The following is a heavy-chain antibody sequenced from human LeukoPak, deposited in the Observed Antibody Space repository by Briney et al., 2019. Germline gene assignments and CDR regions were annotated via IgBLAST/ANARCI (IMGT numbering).Heavy chain of an antibody. CDR2: IYHSGST. V-gene: IGHV4-4*02. CDR3: ASGWKNFDY. Sequence: GSLRLSCAASGFTFSSYEMNWVRQPPGKGLEWIGEIYHSGSTNYNPSLKSRVTISVDKSKNQFSLKLSSVTAADTAVYYCASGWKNFDYWGQGTLVTVSS. CDR1: GFTFSSYE. D-gene: IGHD6-19*01. J-gene: IGHJ4*02.